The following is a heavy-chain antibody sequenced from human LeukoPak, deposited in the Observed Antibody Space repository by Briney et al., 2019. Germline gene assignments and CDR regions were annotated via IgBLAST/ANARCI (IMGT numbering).Heavy chain of an antibody. CDR2: INPHSGGT. CDR3: ARVMPLEGSGSDTPDY. V-gene: IGHV1-2*02. Sequence: VASVKVSCKPSGYTFTDYYMHWVRQAPGQGLEWMGWINPHSGGTKYAQKFQGRVTMSRDTSISTAYMELSRLRSDDTAVYYCARVMPLEGSGSDTPDYWGQGTLVTVSS. D-gene: IGHD3-10*01. CDR1: GYTFTDYY. J-gene: IGHJ4*02.